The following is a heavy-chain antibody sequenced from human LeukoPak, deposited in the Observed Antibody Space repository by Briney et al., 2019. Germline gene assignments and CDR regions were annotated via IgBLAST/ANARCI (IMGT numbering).Heavy chain of an antibody. J-gene: IGHJ4*02. CDR2: ISGNGGST. V-gene: IGHV3-23*01. Sequence: GGSLRLSCAASRFTFSSYAMSWGRQPQGEGLGWVSVISGNGGSTYYADSVKGRFTISRDNSKNTLYLQMNSLRVEDTAVYYCAAGDILTGSGSYFDFWGQGTLVTVSS. D-gene: IGHD3-9*01. CDR3: AAGDILTGSGSYFDF. CDR1: RFTFSSYA.